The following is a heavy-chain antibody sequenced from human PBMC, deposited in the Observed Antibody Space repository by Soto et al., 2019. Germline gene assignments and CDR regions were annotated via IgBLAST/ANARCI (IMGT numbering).Heavy chain of an antibody. CDR1: GFTFSSYS. D-gene: IGHD3-10*01. CDR2: ISSSSSTI. V-gene: IGHV3-48*01. J-gene: IGHJ4*01. Sequence: GGSLRLSCAASGFTFSSYSMNWVRQAPGKGLEWVSYISSSSSTIYYADSVKGRFTISRDNAKNSLYLQMNSLRAEDTAVYYCARANYYGSPGDFDNWGQGTLVTVSS. CDR3: ARANYYGSPGDFDN.